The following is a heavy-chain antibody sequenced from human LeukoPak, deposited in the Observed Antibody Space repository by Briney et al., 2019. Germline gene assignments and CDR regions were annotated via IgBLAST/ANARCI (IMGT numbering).Heavy chain of an antibody. CDR3: AGTRVSTLVTPFDY. CDR2: INPDESHK. V-gene: IGHV3-7*01. D-gene: IGHD4-23*01. J-gene: IGHJ4*02. Sequence: GGSLRLSCAASGFTFNSYWMSWVRQAPGKGLEWVANINPDESHKYYLDSVKGRFTISRDSAKNSLYLQMNSLGAEDTAMYYCAGTRVSTLVTPFDYWGQGTLVTVSS. CDR1: GFTFNSYW.